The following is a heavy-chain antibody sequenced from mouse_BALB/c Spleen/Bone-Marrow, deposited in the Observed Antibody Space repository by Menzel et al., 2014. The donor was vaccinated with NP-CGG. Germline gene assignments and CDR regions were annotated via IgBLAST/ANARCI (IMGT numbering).Heavy chain of an antibody. D-gene: IGHD2-4*01. CDR1: GFNIKDTY. V-gene: IGHV14-3*02. CDR3: ATMITDWYFDV. CDR2: IDPANGNT. Sequence: EVKLQESGAELAKPGASVKLSCTASGFNIKDTYMHWVKQRPEQGLEWIGRIDPANGNTKYDPKFQGKATITADTPSNTAYLQLSSLTSEDTAVYYCATMITDWYFDVWGAGTTVTVSS. J-gene: IGHJ1*01.